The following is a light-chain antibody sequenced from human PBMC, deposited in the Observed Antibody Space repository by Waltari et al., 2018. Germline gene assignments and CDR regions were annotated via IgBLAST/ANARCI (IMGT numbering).Light chain of an antibody. V-gene: IGLV3-19*01. CDR2: GKN. CDR1: SLAAFY. Sequence: SSELTQDPAVSVALGQTVTITCQGHSLAAFYAHWYQQKPGQAPILVIYGKNNRPSGIPGRFSGSNSGNSASLTITGAQAEDEAAYYRNSRDTSGDHVVFGGGTKLTVL. CDR3: NSRDTSGDHVV. J-gene: IGLJ2*01.